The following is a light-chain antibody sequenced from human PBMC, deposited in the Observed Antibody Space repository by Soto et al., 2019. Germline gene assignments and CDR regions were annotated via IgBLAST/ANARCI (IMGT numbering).Light chain of an antibody. CDR3: AALDDSLSGWV. V-gene: IGLV1-47*02. CDR2: SNN. CDR1: SSNIGSNY. Sequence: QSVLTQPPSASGTPGQRVTISCSGSSSNIGSNYVYWYQQLPGTAPKLLIYSNNQRPSGVPDRFSGSKSGTSASLAISGLRSEDEADYYCAALDDSLSGWVFGGGTQLTVL. J-gene: IGLJ3*02.